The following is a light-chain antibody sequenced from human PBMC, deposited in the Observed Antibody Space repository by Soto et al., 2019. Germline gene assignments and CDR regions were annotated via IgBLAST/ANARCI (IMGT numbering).Light chain of an antibody. J-gene: IGKJ1*01. CDR3: QQYGYSLPWA. CDR1: PRLTSRY. Sequence: EVVLTQSPDTLSLSLGERATLSCRASPRLTSRYLAWFQQKPGQAPRLLIYGTSSRATGIPDRFSGSGSGTDFTLTISRLEPEDFAVYYCQQYGYSLPWAFGQGTRVEIK. V-gene: IGKV3-20*01. CDR2: GTS.